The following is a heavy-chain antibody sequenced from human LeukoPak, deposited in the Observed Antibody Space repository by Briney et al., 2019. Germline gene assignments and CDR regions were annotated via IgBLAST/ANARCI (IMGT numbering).Heavy chain of an antibody. J-gene: IGHJ4*02. CDR1: GGTFSSYA. Sequence: ASVKVSCKASGGTFSSYAISWVRQAPGQGLEWMGGIIPIFGTANYAQKFQGRVTITADKSTSTAYMELSSLRSEDTAVYYCAREMDGYDILTGYFDYWGQGTLSPSPQ. CDR2: IIPIFGTA. V-gene: IGHV1-69*06. D-gene: IGHD3-9*01. CDR3: AREMDGYDILTGYFDY.